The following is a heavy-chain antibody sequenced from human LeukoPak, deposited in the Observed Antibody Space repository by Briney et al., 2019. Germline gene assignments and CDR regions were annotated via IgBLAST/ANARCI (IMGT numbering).Heavy chain of an antibody. V-gene: IGHV3-11*01. J-gene: IGHJ6*02. D-gene: IGHD3-9*01. CDR1: GFPFRDYY. CDR3: AREVVIFPVYYYYGMDV. Sequence: PGGSLRLSCAASGFPFRDYYMTWIRQAPGKGLGWISYISRSGDSLYYADSVEGRFTISRDNAKNSLFLQMNSLRADDTAVYYCAREVVIFPVYYYYGMDVRGQGATVTVSS. CDR2: ISRSGDSL.